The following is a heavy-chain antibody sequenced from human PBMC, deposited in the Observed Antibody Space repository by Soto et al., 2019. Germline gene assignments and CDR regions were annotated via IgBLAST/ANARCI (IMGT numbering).Heavy chain of an antibody. CDR2: IYSTGTT. J-gene: IGHJ4*02. D-gene: IGHD1-26*01. CDR1: DDSISTYH. CDR3: ARDLRIVGATTFFDY. V-gene: IGHV4-4*07. Sequence: SETLSLTCTVSDDSISTYHWSWIRQPAGKGLEWIGRIYSTGTTNYNPSLKSRVTMSVDTSKNQFSLKLTSVTAADTAVYYCARDLRIVGATTFFDYWGQGILVTVSS.